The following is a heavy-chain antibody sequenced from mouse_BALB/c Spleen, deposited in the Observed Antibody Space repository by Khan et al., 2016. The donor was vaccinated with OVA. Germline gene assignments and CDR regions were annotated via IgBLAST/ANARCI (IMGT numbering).Heavy chain of an antibody. J-gene: IGHJ2*01. CDR2: ISSGGTYT. V-gene: IGHV5-9-3*01. D-gene: IGHD1-1*02. Sequence: EVELVESGGGLVKPGGSLKLSCAASGFIFSSFAMSWIRQTPEKRLEWVATISSGGTYTYYSDSVKGRFTISRDHAKNTLYLQMCSLRSEDTAMFCCGRQGAREVGFDYGGQGTTRTVSS. CDR3: GRQGAREVGFDY. CDR1: GFIFSSFA.